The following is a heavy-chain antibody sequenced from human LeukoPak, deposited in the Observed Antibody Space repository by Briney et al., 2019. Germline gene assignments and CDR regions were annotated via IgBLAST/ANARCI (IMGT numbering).Heavy chain of an antibody. Sequence: GGSLRLSCAASGFTFSSYAMHWVRQAPGKGLEWVAVIWYDGSNKQYADSVKGRFTISRDNAKNSLYLQMKSLRAEDTAVYYCAGGYSSGWTTHHFDYWGQGTLVTVSS. CDR1: GFTFSSYA. CDR3: AGGYSSGWTTHHFDY. V-gene: IGHV3-33*03. J-gene: IGHJ4*02. D-gene: IGHD6-19*01. CDR2: IWYDGSNK.